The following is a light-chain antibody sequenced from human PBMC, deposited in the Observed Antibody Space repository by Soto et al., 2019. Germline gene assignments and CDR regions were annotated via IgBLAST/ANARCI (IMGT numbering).Light chain of an antibody. J-gene: IGKJ1*01. CDR2: KAS. CDR3: QHPGT. CDR1: QSISSW. V-gene: IGKV1-5*03. Sequence: DIQMTQSPSTLSASVGDRVTITCRASQSISSWLAWYQQKPGKAPKLLIYKASSLESGVPSRFSVSGSGTAFTLTISSLQPADFATYYCQHPGTFGQGTKVEIK.